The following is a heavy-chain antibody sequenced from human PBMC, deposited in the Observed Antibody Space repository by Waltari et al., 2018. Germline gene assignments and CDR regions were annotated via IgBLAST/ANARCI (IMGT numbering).Heavy chain of an antibody. CDR2: MYSVSST. CDR3: ASLIVGANGVDY. CDR1: GFTVSSNY. J-gene: IGHJ4*02. V-gene: IGHV3-53*01. Sequence: EVQLVESGGGLIQPGGSLRLSCAASGFTVSSNYMSWVRQAPGKGLEWVSVMYSVSSTYYADSVKGRFTISRDNSKNTLYLQMNSLRAEDTAVYYCASLIVGANGVDYWGQGTLVTVSS. D-gene: IGHD1-26*01.